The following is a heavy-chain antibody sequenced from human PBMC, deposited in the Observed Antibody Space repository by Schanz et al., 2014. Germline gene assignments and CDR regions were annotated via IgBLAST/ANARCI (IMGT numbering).Heavy chain of an antibody. CDR3: AREYASTWFESNVMAGRIDN. D-gene: IGHD2-8*01. V-gene: IGHV3-21*01. CDR2: ISSSSNYY. Sequence: EVQLVESGGGLVQPGRSLRLSCAASGFTFDNYAMHWVRQAPGKGLEWVSSISSSSNYYYYADSVKGRFTISRDAAKDSLFLQMTSLRTDDTAVYFCAREYASTWFESNVMAGRIDNWGQGTLVTVSS. J-gene: IGHJ4*02. CDR1: GFTFDNYA.